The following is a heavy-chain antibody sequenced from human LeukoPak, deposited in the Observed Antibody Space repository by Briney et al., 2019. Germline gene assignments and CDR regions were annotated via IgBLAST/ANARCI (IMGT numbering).Heavy chain of an antibody. CDR2: IYYSGST. CDR1: GGSISSYY. Sequence: LETLSLTCTVSGGSISSYYWSWIRQPPGKGLEWIGYIYYSGSTNYNPSLKSRVTISVDTSKNQFSLKLSSVTAADTAVYYCARGSTVVAARPYFDYWGQGTLVTVSS. V-gene: IGHV4-59*01. CDR3: ARGSTVVAARPYFDY. J-gene: IGHJ4*02. D-gene: IGHD2-15*01.